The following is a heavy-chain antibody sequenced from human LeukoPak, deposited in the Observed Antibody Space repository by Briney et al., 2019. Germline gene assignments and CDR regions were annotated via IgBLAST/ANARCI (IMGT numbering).Heavy chain of an antibody. CDR1: GYTFTNYG. CDR3: ASEPPFYDILTAYSPYP. D-gene: IGHD3-9*01. J-gene: IGHJ5*02. CDR2: IIPLFDTA. V-gene: IGHV1-69*06. Sequence: SVKVSCKASGYTFTNYGFTWVRQAPGQGLEWMGGIIPLFDTANYAQKLQGRVTITADKSTSTAYIELSSLRSEDTAVYYCASEPPFYDILTAYSPYPWGQGTLVTVSS.